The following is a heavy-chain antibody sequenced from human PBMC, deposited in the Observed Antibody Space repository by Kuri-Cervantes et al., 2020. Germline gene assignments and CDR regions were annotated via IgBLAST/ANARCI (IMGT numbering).Heavy chain of an antibody. J-gene: IGHJ3*02. CDR3: AREHRATMIVVGDDAFDI. D-gene: IGHD3-22*01. V-gene: IGHV4-59*01. Sequence: GSLRLSCTVSGDSISNYYWSWIRQPPGEALEWIGYIYYSGNTYYNPSLKSRATISVDTSQSQFSLKLRSVTAADTAVYYCAREHRATMIVVGDDAFDIWGQGTMVTVSS. CDR2: IYYSGNT. CDR1: GDSISNYY.